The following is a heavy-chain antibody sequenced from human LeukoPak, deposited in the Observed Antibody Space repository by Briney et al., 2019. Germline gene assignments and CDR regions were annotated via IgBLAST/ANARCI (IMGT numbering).Heavy chain of an antibody. J-gene: IGHJ4*02. CDR1: GYTLTELS. D-gene: IGHD3-10*01. CDR3: ATGIPSRYGSGSPTDY. CDR2: FDPEDGET. Sequence: GASVKVSCKVSGYTLTELSMHWVRQAPGKGLEWMGGFDPEDGETIYAQKFQGRVTMTEDTSTDTAYMELSSLRSEDTAVYYCATGIPSRYGSGSPTDYWGQGTLVTVSS. V-gene: IGHV1-24*01.